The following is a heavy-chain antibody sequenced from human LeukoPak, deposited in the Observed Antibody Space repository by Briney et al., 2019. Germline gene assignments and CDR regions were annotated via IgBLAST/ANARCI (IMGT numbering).Heavy chain of an antibody. CDR3: ARGGYSYGLGDY. CDR1: GYAFTGYY. J-gene: IGHJ4*02. D-gene: IGHD5-18*01. CDR2: MNPNSGNT. Sequence: GASVKVSCKASGYAFTGYYMHWVRQAPGQGLEWMGWMNPNSGNTGYAQKFQGRVTMTRNTSISTAYMELSNLRSEDTAVYYCARGGYSYGLGDYWGQGTLVTVSS. V-gene: IGHV1-8*02.